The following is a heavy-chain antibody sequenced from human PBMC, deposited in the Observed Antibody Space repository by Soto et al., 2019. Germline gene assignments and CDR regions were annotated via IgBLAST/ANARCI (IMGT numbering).Heavy chain of an antibody. Sequence: SETLSLTCTVSGGSISSYYWSWIRQPPGKGLEWIGYIYYSGSTNYNPSLKSRVTISVDTSKNQFSLKLSSVTAADTAVYYCATSGGDIYYDSSGYYSPNFDYWGQGTLVTVSS. D-gene: IGHD3-22*01. V-gene: IGHV4-59*12. J-gene: IGHJ4*02. CDR1: GGSISSYY. CDR3: ATSGGDIYYDSSGYYSPNFDY. CDR2: IYYSGST.